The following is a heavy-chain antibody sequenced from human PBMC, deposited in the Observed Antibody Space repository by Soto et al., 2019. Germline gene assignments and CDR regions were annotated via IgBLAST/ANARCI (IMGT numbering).Heavy chain of an antibody. V-gene: IGHV3-23*01. J-gene: IGHJ4*02. D-gene: IGHD4-17*01. CDR3: AKDRYGDYGGIDY. CDR1: GFTFISDW. Sequence: RLSCAASGFTFISDWLHWVRQAPGKGLEWVSVITGSGGSTYYADSVKGRFTISRDTSKNTLFLQMNSLRAEDTAVYYCAKDRYGDYGGIDYWGQGTMVTVSS. CDR2: ITGSGGST.